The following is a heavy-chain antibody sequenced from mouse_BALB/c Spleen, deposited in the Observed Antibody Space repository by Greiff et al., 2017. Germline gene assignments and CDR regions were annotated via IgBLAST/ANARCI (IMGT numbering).Heavy chain of an antibody. CDR1: GFTFSSYG. V-gene: IGHV5-6*01. D-gene: IGHD2-4*01. Sequence: EVQRVESGGDLVKPGGSLKLSCAASGFTFSSYGMSWVRQTPDKRLEWVATISSGGSYTYYPDSVKGRFTISRDNAKNTLYLQMSSLKSEDTAMYYCARQRDYDYDFDYWGQGTTLTVSS. CDR2: ISSGGSYT. J-gene: IGHJ2*01. CDR3: ARQRDYDYDFDY.